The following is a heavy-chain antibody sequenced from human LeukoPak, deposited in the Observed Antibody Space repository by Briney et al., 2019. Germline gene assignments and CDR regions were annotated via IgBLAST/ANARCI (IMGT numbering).Heavy chain of an antibody. CDR2: IYYSGST. V-gene: IGHV4-59*01. CDR3: ARVRRVPAANWFDP. D-gene: IGHD2-2*01. Sequence: TSETLSLTCTVSGGSISSYYWSWIRQPPGKGLEWIGYIYYSGSTNYNPSLKSRVTISVDTSKNQFSLKLSSVTAADTAVYYCARVRRVPAANWFDPWGQGTLVTVSS. CDR1: GGSISSYY. J-gene: IGHJ5*02.